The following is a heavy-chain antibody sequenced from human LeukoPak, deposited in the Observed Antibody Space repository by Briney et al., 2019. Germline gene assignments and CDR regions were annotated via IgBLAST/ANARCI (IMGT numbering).Heavy chain of an antibody. D-gene: IGHD2-2*02. V-gene: IGHV1-69*13. J-gene: IGHJ5*02. CDR3: AREYCSSTSCYTGWFDP. Sequence: GASVKVSCKASGGTFSSYAISWVRQAPGQGLEWMGGIIPIFGTANYAQKFQGRVTITADESTSTAYMELSSLRSEDTAAYYCAREYCSSTSCYTGWFDPWGQGTLVTVSS. CDR2: IIPIFGTA. CDR1: GGTFSSYA.